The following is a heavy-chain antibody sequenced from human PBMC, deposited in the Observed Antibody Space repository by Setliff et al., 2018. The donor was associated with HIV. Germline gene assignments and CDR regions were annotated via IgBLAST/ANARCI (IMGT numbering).Heavy chain of an antibody. CDR1: GFTFSSYV. CDR2: MSTGGGTT. J-gene: IGHJ4*02. Sequence: GGSLRLSCAATGFTFSSYVLHWVRQAPGKGLEWVAVMSTGGGTTYYADSVKGRFTISRDNSKDTLYLQMNSLRAEDTAVYYCASSVGTASGGYWGQGTLVTVSS. D-gene: IGHD1-7*01. V-gene: IGHV3-30*14. CDR3: ASSVGTASGGY.